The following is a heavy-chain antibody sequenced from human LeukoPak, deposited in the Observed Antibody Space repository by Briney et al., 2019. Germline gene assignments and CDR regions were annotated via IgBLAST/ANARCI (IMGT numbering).Heavy chain of an antibody. V-gene: IGHV3-21*04. CDR1: GFTFSTYS. CDR3: ARGCYYERSGYCPFDY. D-gene: IGHD3-22*01. Sequence: GGSLRLSCAASGFTFSTYSMNWVRQAPGKGLEWVSSISSTSSYIYYADSVKGRFTISRDNSKNTLYLQMNSLRADDTAVYYCARGCYYERSGYCPFDYWGPGTLVTVSS. CDR2: ISSTSSYI. J-gene: IGHJ4*02.